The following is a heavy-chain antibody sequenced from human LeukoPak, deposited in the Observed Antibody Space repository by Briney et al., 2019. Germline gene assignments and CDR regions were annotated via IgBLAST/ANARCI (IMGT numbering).Heavy chain of an antibody. J-gene: IGHJ4*02. CDR2: LNWDGGTT. Sequence: GSLRLSCAASGFTFGDYGMSWVRQAPGKGLEWVSGLNWDGGTTGHADSVKGRFTISRDNAKNSLYLQMNSLRAEDTAVYYCARDAPAKTYYYDSSGYYFDYWGQGTLVTVSS. V-gene: IGHV3-20*04. CDR1: GFTFGDYG. CDR3: ARDAPAKTYYYDSSGYYFDY. D-gene: IGHD3-22*01.